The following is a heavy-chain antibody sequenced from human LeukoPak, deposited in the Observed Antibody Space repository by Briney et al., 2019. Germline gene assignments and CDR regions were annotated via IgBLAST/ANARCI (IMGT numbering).Heavy chain of an antibody. CDR3: ARDLSVGSGRNYIAH. D-gene: IGHD3-10*01. CDR1: GFTLSTYG. V-gene: IGHV3-33*01. J-gene: IGHJ5*02. CDR2: IWHDGSNK. Sequence: GRSLRLSCAASGFTLSTYGMHWVRQAPGKGLEWVAVIWHDGSNKYYADSVKGRFSISRDNPKNTLYLQMNGLRAEDTAVYYCARDLSVGSGRNYIAHWGQGTLVTVSS.